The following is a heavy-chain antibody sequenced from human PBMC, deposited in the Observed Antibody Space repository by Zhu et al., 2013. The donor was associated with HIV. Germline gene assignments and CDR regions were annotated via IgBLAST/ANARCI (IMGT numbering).Heavy chain of an antibody. J-gene: IGHJ4*02. D-gene: IGHD6-13*01. CDR3: VKDYSTSWLSFDS. CDR1: GFTFSSYG. V-gene: IGHV3-30*18. CDR2: ISYDGSNK. Sequence: VQLVESGGGVVQPGGSLRLSCAASGFTFSSYGMHWVRQAPGKGLGWVAVISYDGSNKYYADSVKGRFTISRDNSKNTLYLHMNSLRAEDTAVYYCVKDYSTSWLSFDSWGQGTLVIVSS.